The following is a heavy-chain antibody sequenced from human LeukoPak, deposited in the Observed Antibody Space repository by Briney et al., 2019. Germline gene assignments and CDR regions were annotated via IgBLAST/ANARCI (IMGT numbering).Heavy chain of an antibody. Sequence: ASVKVSCKASGYTFTSYGISWVRQAPGQGLEWMGWISAYNGNTNYAQKLQARVTMTTDTSTSTAYMELRSLRSDDTAVYYCARASLEWLPRDYYYYYMDVWGKGTTVTVSS. D-gene: IGHD3-3*01. CDR3: ARASLEWLPRDYYYYYMDV. J-gene: IGHJ6*03. CDR1: GYTFTSYG. CDR2: ISAYNGNT. V-gene: IGHV1-18*01.